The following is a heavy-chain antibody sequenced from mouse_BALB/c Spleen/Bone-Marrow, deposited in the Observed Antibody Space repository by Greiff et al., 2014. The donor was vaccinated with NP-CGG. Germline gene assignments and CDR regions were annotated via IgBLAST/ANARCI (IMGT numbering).Heavy chain of an antibody. V-gene: IGHV5-12-1*01. CDR3: ARHRYYFDY. J-gene: IGHJ2*01. CDR2: ISSSGGST. Sequence: EVMLVESGGGLVKPGGSLKLSCAASGFAFSSYDMSWVRQTPEKRLEWVAYISSSGGSTYYPDTVKGRFTISRDNAKNTLYLQMSSLRSEDTAMYYCARHRYYFDYWGQGTTLTVSS. CDR1: GFAFSSYD.